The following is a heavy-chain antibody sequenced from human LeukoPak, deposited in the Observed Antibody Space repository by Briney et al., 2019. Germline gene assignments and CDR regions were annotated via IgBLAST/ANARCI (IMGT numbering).Heavy chain of an antibody. D-gene: IGHD3-22*01. J-gene: IGHJ4*02. CDR2: TYYRSKWYN. CDR1: GDSVSSNSAA. V-gene: IGHV6-1*01. CDR3: ARDDSSGYYFAGPTYYFDY. Sequence: SQTLSLTCAISGDSVSSNSAAWNWIRQSPSRGLEWLGRTYYRSKWYNDYAVSVKSRITINPDTSKNQFSLQLNSVTPEDTAVYYCARDDSSGYYFAGPTYYFDYWGQGTLVTVSS.